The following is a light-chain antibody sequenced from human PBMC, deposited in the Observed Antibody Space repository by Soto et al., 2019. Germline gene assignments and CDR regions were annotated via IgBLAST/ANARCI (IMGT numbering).Light chain of an antibody. CDR3: QQYGSSPLT. J-gene: IGKJ4*01. V-gene: IGKV3-20*01. CDR1: QSVHNF. Sequence: EVVLTQSPATLSLSPGDRAALSCKASQSVHNFLAWYQQKPGQAPRLLIYGASNRAAGIPARFSGSVSGTDGTITISRLEPEDGAVYDGQQYGSSPLTFGGGTKVDIK. CDR2: GAS.